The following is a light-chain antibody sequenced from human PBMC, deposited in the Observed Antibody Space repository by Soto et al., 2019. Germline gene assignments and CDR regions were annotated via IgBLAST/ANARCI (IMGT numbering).Light chain of an antibody. V-gene: IGLV1-44*01. CDR3: ATWDDSPDGPV. CDR2: TNN. CDR1: SSNIGSNT. Sequence: QSVLTQPPSASGTPGQRVTISCSGSSSNIGSNTVNWYQHVPGTAPKLLIYTNNQRPSGVPDRFSGSKSGTSASLAISGLQSEDEADYYCATWDDSPDGPVFGGGTKLTVL. J-gene: IGLJ2*01.